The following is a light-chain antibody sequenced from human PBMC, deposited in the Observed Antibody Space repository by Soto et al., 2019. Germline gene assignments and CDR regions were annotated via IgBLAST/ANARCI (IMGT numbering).Light chain of an antibody. Sequence: EIVMAQSPATLSVSPGEGATLSCRASQTVYSNLAWYQQKPGQAPRLLIDDASTRATGIPARFSGSGSGTEFTLTISSLQSEDFAVYYCQQYNKLPLTFGGGTKVEIK. CDR1: QTVYSN. V-gene: IGKV3-15*01. CDR2: DAS. J-gene: IGKJ4*01. CDR3: QQYNKLPLT.